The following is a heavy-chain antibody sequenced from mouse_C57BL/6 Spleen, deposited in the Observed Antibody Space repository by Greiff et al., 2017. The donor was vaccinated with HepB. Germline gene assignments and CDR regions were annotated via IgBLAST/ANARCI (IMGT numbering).Heavy chain of an antibody. Sequence: EVQGVESGGGLVKPGGSLKLSCAASGFTFSSYAMSWVRQTPEKRLEWVATISDGGSYTYYPDNVKGRFTISRDNAKNNLYLQMSHLKSEDTAMYYCARDLGKTGYFDYWGQGTTLTVSS. CDR2: ISDGGSYT. CDR3: ARDLGKTGYFDY. CDR1: GFTFSSYA. V-gene: IGHV5-4*01. D-gene: IGHD4-1*01. J-gene: IGHJ2*01.